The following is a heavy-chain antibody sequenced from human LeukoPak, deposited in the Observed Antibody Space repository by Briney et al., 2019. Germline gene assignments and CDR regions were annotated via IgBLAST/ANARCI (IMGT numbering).Heavy chain of an antibody. CDR2: IYYSGST. CDR3: ARVVGAIRD. D-gene: IGHD1-26*01. J-gene: IGHJ4*02. V-gene: IGHV4-59*01. Sequence: SETLSLTCTVSGGSISSYYWSWIRLPPGKGLEWIGYIYYSGSTNYNPSLKSRVTISVDTSKNQFSLKLSSVTAADTALYYCARVVGAIRDWGQGTLVTVSS. CDR1: GGSISSYY.